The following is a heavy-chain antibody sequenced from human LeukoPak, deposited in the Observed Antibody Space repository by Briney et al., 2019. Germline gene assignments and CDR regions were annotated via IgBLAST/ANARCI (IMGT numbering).Heavy chain of an antibody. CDR2: IHHSGTT. Sequence: SETLSLTCAVSGYSISSGYYWGWIRQPPGKGLEWIGEIHHSGTTNCNPSLKSRVTISVDTSKNQFSLKLSSVTAADTAVYYCARATRRDWGQYYFDYWGQGTLVTVSS. CDR1: GYSISSGYY. CDR3: ARATRRDWGQYYFDY. J-gene: IGHJ4*02. D-gene: IGHD7-27*01. V-gene: IGHV4-38-2*01.